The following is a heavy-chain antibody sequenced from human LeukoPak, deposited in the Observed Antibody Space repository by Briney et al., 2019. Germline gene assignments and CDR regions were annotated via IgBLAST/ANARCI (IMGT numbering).Heavy chain of an antibody. D-gene: IGHD5-12*01. CDR3: AASYSGYEVFDY. V-gene: IGHV3-33*08. J-gene: IGHJ4*02. CDR1: GFTFSGYA. CDR2: IWYDGSNK. Sequence: GGALRLSCAASGFTFSGYAMHWVRQAPGKGLEWVAVIWYDGSNKYFADSVKGRFTISSDNSKNSLYLQMNSLRAEDTAVYYCAASYSGYEVFDYWGQGTLVTV.